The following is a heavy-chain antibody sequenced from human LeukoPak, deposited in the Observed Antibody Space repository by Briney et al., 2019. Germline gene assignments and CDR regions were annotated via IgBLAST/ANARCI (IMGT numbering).Heavy chain of an antibody. D-gene: IGHD2-2*01. CDR2: ISGSGGST. CDR1: GFTFSSYA. V-gene: IGHV3-23*01. CDR3: AKDRGYCSSTSCYYYYYGMDV. J-gene: IGHJ6*02. Sequence: GSLRLSCAASGFTFSSYAMSWVRQAPGKGLEWVSAISGSGGSTYYADSVKGRFTISRDNSKNTLYLQMNSLRAEDTAVYYCAKDRGYCSSTSCYYYYYGMDVWGQGTTVTVSS.